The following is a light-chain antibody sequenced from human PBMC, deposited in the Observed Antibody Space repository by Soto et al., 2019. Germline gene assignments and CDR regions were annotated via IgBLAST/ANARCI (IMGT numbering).Light chain of an antibody. CDR2: GAS. V-gene: IGKV3-20*01. Sequence: EIVLTQSPGTLSLSPGERATLSCWASQSVNTNYFAWYQQKPGQAPRLLIYGASRRATGIPDRFSGSASGTDFTLTISRVEPEDFAVYYCQFYGNSVLYTFGQGTQLEIK. J-gene: IGKJ2*01. CDR1: QSVNTNY. CDR3: QFYGNSVLYT.